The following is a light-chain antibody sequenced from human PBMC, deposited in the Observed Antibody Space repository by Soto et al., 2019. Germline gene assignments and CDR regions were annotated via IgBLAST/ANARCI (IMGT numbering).Light chain of an antibody. CDR3: QSYDSSLSGSYV. CDR2: GNS. J-gene: IGLJ1*01. Sequence: QLVLTQPPSVSGAPGQRVTISCTGSSSNIGAGYDVHWYQQLPGTAPKLLIYGNSNRPSGVPDRFSGSKSGTSASLAITGLQAEDEAHYYCQSYDSSLSGSYVFGTGTKVTVL. V-gene: IGLV1-40*01. CDR1: SSNIGAGYD.